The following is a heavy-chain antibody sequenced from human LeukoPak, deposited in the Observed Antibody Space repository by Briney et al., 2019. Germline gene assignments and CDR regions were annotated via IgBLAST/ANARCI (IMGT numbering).Heavy chain of an antibody. J-gene: IGHJ4*02. CDR1: GFTFSSYG. CDR2: IWYDGSNK. D-gene: IGHD6-19*01. V-gene: IGHV3-33*01. CDR3: ARDPYSSGWYDNHFDY. Sequence: GGSLRLSCAASGFTFSSYGMHWVRQAPVKGLEWVAVIWYDGSNKYYADSVKGRFTISRDNSKNTLYLQMNSLRAEDTAVYYCARDPYSSGWYDNHFDYWGQGTLVTVSS.